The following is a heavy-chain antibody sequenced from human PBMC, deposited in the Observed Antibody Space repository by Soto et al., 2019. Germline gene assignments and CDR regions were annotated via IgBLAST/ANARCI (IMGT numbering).Heavy chain of an antibody. Sequence: GGSLRLSCAASGFTFSSYSFHWVRQAPGKGLEWVAVISSDASTTYYADSAKGRFTISRDNFQGTFFLQMNSLRCNDSAVYFCARDGYLDGDYWGQGALVTVYS. J-gene: IGHJ4*02. CDR3: ARDGYLDGDY. CDR2: ISSDASTT. D-gene: IGHD3-22*01. V-gene: IGHV3-30-3*01. CDR1: GFTFSSYS.